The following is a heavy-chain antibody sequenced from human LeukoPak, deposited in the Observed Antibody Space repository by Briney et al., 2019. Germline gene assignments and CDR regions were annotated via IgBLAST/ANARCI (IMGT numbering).Heavy chain of an antibody. CDR3: ARFDSPRDHKVRGVSQSYFDY. CDR2: IFYTGST. D-gene: IGHD3-10*01. Sequence: PSETLSLTCTVSGGSISSSVYYWGWIRQPPGKGLEWIGNIFYTGSTYYNPSLKSRVTISVDTSKNQFSLKLSSVTAADTAVYYCARFDSPRDHKVRGVSQSYFDYWGQGTLVTVSS. J-gene: IGHJ4*02. CDR1: GGSISSSVYY. V-gene: IGHV4-39*07.